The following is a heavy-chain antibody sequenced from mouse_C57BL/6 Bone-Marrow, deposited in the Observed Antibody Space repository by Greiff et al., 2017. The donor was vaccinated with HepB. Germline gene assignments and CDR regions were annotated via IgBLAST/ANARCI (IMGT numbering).Heavy chain of an antibody. D-gene: IGHD2-1*01. CDR2: INPNNGGT. Sequence: VQLKESGPELVKPGASVKMSCKASGYTFTDYNMHWVKQSHGKSLEWIGYINPNNGGTSYNQKFKGKATLTVTKSSSTAYMELRSLTSEDSAVYFCARRNYYGNSWFAYWGQGTLVTVSA. V-gene: IGHV1-22*01. J-gene: IGHJ3*01. CDR3: ARRNYYGNSWFAY. CDR1: GYTFTDYN.